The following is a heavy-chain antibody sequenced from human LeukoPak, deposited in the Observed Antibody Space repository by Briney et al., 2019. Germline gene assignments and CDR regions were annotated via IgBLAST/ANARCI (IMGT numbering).Heavy chain of an antibody. CDR1: GYSFTSYW. V-gene: IGHV5-51*01. Sequence: GESLKISCKGSGYSFTSYWIGWVRQMPGKGLEWMGIIYPGDSDPRYSPSFQGQVTISADKSISTAYLQWSSLKASDTAMYYCARLAGYCSGGSCHRPTDYWGQGTLVTVSS. CDR3: ARLAGYCSGGSCHRPTDY. J-gene: IGHJ4*02. CDR2: IYPGDSDP. D-gene: IGHD2-15*01.